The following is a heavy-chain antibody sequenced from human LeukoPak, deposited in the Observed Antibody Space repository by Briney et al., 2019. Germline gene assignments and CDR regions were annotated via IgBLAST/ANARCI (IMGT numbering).Heavy chain of an antibody. Sequence: PSETLSLTCTVSGGSISSYYWSWIRQPAGKGLEWIGRIYTSGSTNYNPSLKGRVTMSVDTSKNQFSLKLSSVTAADTAVYYCARGNGDYMSNWFDPWGQGTLVTVSS. CDR3: ARGNGDYMSNWFDP. D-gene: IGHD4-17*01. CDR2: IYTSGST. J-gene: IGHJ5*02. V-gene: IGHV4-4*07. CDR1: GGSISSYY.